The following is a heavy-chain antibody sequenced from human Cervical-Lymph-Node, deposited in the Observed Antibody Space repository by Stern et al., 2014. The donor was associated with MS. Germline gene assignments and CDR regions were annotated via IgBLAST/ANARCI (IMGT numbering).Heavy chain of an antibody. CDR2: IYYTGST. D-gene: IGHD3-10*01. V-gene: IGHV4-61*01. Sequence: VQLVESGPGLVKPSETLCLTCTVSGDSVSRGNCLWSWLRQPPGKGLEGIVYIYYTGSTHYNPSLKSRVTISSDTSKTQFSLRLSSVTAADTAVYYCGRASAYYYGLDVWGQGTPVTVSS. J-gene: IGHJ6*02. CDR1: GDSVSRGNCL. CDR3: GRASAYYYGLDV.